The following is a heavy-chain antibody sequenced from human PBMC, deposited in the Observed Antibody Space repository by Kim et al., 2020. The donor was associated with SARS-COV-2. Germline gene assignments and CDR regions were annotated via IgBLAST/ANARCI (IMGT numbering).Heavy chain of an antibody. J-gene: IGHJ4*02. CDR3: TRGGRSSSLDY. CDR2: IYYRGST. CDR1: GGSINSYY. Sequence: SETLSLTCTVSGGSINSYYWNWIRQSPGKGLEWIGYIYYRGSTNYNPSPKSRVTITVDTSKNQSALNLNSVTAADTAVYSCTRGGRSSSLDYWGQGPLVTVSS. D-gene: IGHD6-6*01. V-gene: IGHV4-59*13.